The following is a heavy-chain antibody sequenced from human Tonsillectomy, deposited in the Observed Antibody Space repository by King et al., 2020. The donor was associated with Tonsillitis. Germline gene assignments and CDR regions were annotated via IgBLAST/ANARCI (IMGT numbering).Heavy chain of an antibody. CDR2: ISAYNGNT. CDR3: ARGVATVIPYYMDV. V-gene: IGHV1-18*01. Sequence: VQLVESGAEMKKPGASVKVSCKASGYTFITFGISWVRQAPGQGLDWMGWISAYNGNTNYAQKFQGRVTMTTDTSTSTAYMELRSLRSDDTAVYYCARGVATVIPYYMDVWAKGPRSPSP. J-gene: IGHJ6*03. CDR1: GYTFITFG. D-gene: IGHD5-12*01.